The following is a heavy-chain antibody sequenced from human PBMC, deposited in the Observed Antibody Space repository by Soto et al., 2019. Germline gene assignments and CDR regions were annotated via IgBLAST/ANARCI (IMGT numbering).Heavy chain of an antibody. CDR3: ARLQFTDWFDP. CDR1: GGSLSSSSYY. CDR2: MYYSGST. J-gene: IGHJ5*02. Sequence: QLQLQESGPGLVKPSETLSLTCTVSGGSLSSSSYYWGWIRQPAGKGLEWIGSMYYSGSTYYNPSLKSRVTISVDTSKNQLSLKLISVTAADTAVYNCARLQFTDWFDPWGQGTLVTVSS. D-gene: IGHD1-1*01. V-gene: IGHV4-39*01.